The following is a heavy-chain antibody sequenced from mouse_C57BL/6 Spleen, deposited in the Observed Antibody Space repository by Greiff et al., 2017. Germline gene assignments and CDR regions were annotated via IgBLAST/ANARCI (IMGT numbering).Heavy chain of an antibody. D-gene: IGHD1-1*01. Sequence: QVQLQQPGAELVKPGASVKMSCKASGYTFTSYWITWVKQRPGQGLEWIGDIYPGSGSTNYNEKFKSKATLTVDTYSRTAYMQLSSLTSEDSSVYSCASITTVVPDYYAMDYWGQGTSVTVSS. CDR1: GYTFTSYW. CDR2: IYPGSGST. V-gene: IGHV1-55*01. CDR3: ASITTVVPDYYAMDY. J-gene: IGHJ4*01.